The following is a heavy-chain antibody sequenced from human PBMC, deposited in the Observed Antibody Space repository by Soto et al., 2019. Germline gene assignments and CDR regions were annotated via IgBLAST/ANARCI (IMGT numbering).Heavy chain of an antibody. D-gene: IGHD6-19*01. CDR2: ISLEGSNK. J-gene: IGHJ4*02. V-gene: IGHV3-30*18. CDR3: AKDGETPVADRFLDS. Sequence: GGSLRLSCEASGFNFSHYAMHWVRQAPGKGLEWLAIISLEGSNKYSAKPVKDRFTISRDNSKSTLYLQMNSLRPEDTAVYYCAKDGETPVADRFLDSWGPGTPVTVSS. CDR1: GFNFSHYA.